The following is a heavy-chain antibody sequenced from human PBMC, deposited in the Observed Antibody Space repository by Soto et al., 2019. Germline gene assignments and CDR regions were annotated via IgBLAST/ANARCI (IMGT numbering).Heavy chain of an antibody. D-gene: IGHD6-13*01. CDR1: GYTFTNYY. Sequence: ASVKVSCKTSGYTFTNYYMHWVRQAPGQGLEWMGIIDSSGGSTSYAQKFQGRVTVTRDTSTNTVYMELRSLRSEDTAVYYCARGSGSSYYFDYWGQGALVTVSS. J-gene: IGHJ4*02. V-gene: IGHV1-46*01. CDR3: ARGSGSSYYFDY. CDR2: IDSSGGST.